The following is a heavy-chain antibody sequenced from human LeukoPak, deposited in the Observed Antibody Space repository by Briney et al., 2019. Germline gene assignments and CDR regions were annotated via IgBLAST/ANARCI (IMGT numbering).Heavy chain of an antibody. CDR2: ISGSGGNT. CDR3: AKDQVWEPSGY. D-gene: IGHD1-26*01. J-gene: IGHJ4*02. Sequence: GGSLRLSCAASGFTFGSYAMSWVRQAPGKGLEWVSAISGSGGNTYYADSVKGRFTISRDNSKNTLYLQMNSLRAEDTAVYYCAKDQVWEPSGYWGQGTLVTVSS. V-gene: IGHV3-23*01. CDR1: GFTFGSYA.